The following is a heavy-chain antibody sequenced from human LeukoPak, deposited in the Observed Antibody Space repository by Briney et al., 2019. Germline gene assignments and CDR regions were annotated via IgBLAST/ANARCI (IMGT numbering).Heavy chain of an antibody. CDR1: GFTFDDYA. V-gene: IGHV3-9*01. CDR3: AKDKSGYSYGQMPD. CDR2: ISWNSGSI. Sequence: LPGGSLRLSCAASGFTFDDYAMHWVRQAPGKGLEWVSGISWNSGSIGYADSVKGRFTISRDNAKNSLYLQMNSLRAEDTAVYYCAKDKSGYSYGQMPDWGQGTLVTVSS. D-gene: IGHD5-18*01. J-gene: IGHJ4*02.